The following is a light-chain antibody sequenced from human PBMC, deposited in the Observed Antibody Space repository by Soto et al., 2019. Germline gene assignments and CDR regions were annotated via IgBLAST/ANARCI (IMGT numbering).Light chain of an antibody. CDR2: NNS. J-gene: IGLJ2*01. V-gene: IGLV1-44*01. CDR1: SSNIGSNT. CDR3: AAWDDSLRGLE. Sequence: QSVLIQPPSASGTPGQMVTISCSGSSSNIGSNTVNWYQQLPGMAPKLLIYNNSQRPSGVPDRFSGSKSGTSASLAISGLQSEDEADYYCAAWDDSLRGLEFGGGTKVTVL.